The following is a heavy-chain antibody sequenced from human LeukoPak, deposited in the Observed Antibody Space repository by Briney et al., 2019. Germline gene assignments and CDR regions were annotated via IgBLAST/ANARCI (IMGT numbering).Heavy chain of an antibody. Sequence: ASVKVSCKASGYTFTSYGISWVRQAPAQGLEWMGWISVYSDNTNYAQKFQGRVTMTTDTSTSTAYMELRSLRSDDTAVYYCARAGPDCSSTSCPFDNWGQGTLVTVSS. V-gene: IGHV1-18*01. CDR2: ISVYSDNT. J-gene: IGHJ4*02. D-gene: IGHD2-2*01. CDR1: GYTFTSYG. CDR3: ARAGPDCSSTSCPFDN.